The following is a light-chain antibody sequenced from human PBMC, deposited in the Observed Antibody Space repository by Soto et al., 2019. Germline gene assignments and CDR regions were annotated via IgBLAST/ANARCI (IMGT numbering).Light chain of an antibody. CDR3: HQFYISPYT. J-gene: IGKJ2*01. CDR2: SAF. CDR1: QDISSS. V-gene: IGKV1-8*01. Sequence: IRMTQSPSSFSASTGARVTITCRASQDISSSLAWYQQTPGRAPKLLIYSAFTLQNRVPSRFSGGGSATYFTLTISCLQSEDFATEDWHQFYISPYTFGLGTKLEIK.